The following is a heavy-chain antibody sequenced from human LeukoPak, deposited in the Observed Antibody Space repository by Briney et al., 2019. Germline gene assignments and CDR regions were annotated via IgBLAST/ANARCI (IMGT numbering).Heavy chain of an antibody. CDR3: ARDQGFWSGYGMDV. Sequence: PGGSLRLSCSASGLTVSVNFLSWVRQAPGKGLEWVSVIYSGERMSYADSVKGRFIISRDNSKNTVYLQMNSLRVEDTAVYYCARDQGFWSGYGMDVWGQGTTVIVSS. CDR2: IYSGERM. V-gene: IGHV3-53*01. J-gene: IGHJ6*02. CDR1: GLTVSVNF. D-gene: IGHD3-3*01.